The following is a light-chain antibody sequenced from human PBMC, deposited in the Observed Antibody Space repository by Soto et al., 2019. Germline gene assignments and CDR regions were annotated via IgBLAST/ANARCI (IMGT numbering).Light chain of an antibody. CDR1: QGVSSY. CDR2: DAS. Sequence: EIVLTQSPATLSLSPGERATLSCRASQGVSSYLAWYQQKPGQAPRLLIYDASNRATGIPARFSGSGPGTDFTLTISSLEPEDFAVYYCQQRSNWPPVITFGGGTKVEIK. V-gene: IGKV3D-11*01. CDR3: QQRSNWPPVIT. J-gene: IGKJ4*01.